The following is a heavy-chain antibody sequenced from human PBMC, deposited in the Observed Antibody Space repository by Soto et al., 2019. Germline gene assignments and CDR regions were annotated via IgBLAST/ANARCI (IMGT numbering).Heavy chain of an antibody. Sequence: SVKVSCKASGATFTSYAISWVRQAPGQGLEWMGGIIPIFGTANYAQKFQGRVTITADESTSTAYVELSSLRSEDTAVYYCARDLRSSSHAFDIWGQGTMVTVSS. J-gene: IGHJ3*02. CDR1: GATFTSYA. D-gene: IGHD6-13*01. CDR2: IIPIFGTA. V-gene: IGHV1-69*13. CDR3: ARDLRSSSHAFDI.